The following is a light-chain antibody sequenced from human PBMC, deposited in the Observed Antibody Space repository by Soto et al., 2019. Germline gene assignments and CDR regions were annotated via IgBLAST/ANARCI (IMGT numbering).Light chain of an antibody. Sequence: QSVLTQSPSASASLGASVNLTCTLSSGHSSYAIAWHQQQPEKGPRYLMKLYNDGSHTKGDGIPDRFSGSSSGAERYLTISRLQSEDEADYYCQTWGTGIRVFGGGTKLTVL. CDR2: LYNDGSH. CDR1: SGHSSYA. V-gene: IGLV4-69*01. CDR3: QTWGTGIRV. J-gene: IGLJ2*01.